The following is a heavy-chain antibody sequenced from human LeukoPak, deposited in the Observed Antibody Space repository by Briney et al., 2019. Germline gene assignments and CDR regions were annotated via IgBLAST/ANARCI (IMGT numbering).Heavy chain of an antibody. Sequence: GGSLRLSCTVSGFTVSSNSMSWVRQAPGKGLEWVSFIYSAGSTHYSDSVKGRFTISIDNSKNTLYLQMNSLRAEDTAVYYCARDLDYGDYDWFDPWGQGTLVTVSS. CDR3: ARDLDYGDYDWFDP. CDR2: IYSAGST. V-gene: IGHV3-53*01. J-gene: IGHJ5*02. D-gene: IGHD4-17*01. CDR1: GFTVSSNS.